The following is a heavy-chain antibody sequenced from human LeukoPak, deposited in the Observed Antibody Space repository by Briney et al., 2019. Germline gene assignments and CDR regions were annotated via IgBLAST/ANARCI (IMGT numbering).Heavy chain of an antibody. CDR2: INPNSGGT. J-gene: IGHJ4*02. V-gene: IGHV1-2*02. CDR3: ARALEYSSSSEMNY. Sequence: ASVKVSCKASGYTFTGYYMHWVRQAPGQGLEWMGWINPNSGGTNYAQKFQGRVTMTRDTSIGTAYMELSRLRSDDTAVYYCARALEYSSSSEMNYWGQGTLVTVSS. CDR1: GYTFTGYY. D-gene: IGHD6-6*01.